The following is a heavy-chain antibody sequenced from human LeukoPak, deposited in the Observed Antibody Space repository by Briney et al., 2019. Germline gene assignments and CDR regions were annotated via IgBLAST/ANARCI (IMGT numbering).Heavy chain of an antibody. CDR2: LYSGGST. CDR1: GLTVSSNY. Sequence: PGGSLRLSCAASGLTVSSNYMSWVRQAPGKGLEWVSVLYSGGSTYYADSVKGRFTISRDNSKNTLYLQMNSLRAEDTAIYYCAGGGTGLLHYFDYWGQGTLVTVSS. J-gene: IGHJ4*02. D-gene: IGHD1/OR15-1a*01. V-gene: IGHV3-53*01. CDR3: AGGGTGLLHYFDY.